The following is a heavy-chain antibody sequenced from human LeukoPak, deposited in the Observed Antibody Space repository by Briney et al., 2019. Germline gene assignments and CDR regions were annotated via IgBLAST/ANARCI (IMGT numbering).Heavy chain of an antibody. Sequence: SETLSLTCTVSGGSISSYYWSWIRQPPGKGLEWIGYIYYSGSTNYNPSLKSRVTISVDTSKNQFSLKLSSVTAADTAVYYCARGGPGGTHYYDAPPLWAQGPLATVS. D-gene: IGHD3-22*01. CDR2: IYYSGST. CDR1: GGSISSYY. CDR3: ARGGPGGTHYYDAPPL. J-gene: IGHJ4*02. V-gene: IGHV4-59*01.